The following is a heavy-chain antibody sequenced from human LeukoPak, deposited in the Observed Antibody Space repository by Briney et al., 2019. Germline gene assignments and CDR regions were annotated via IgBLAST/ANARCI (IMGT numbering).Heavy chain of an antibody. CDR3: ARHFHCAWFGF. V-gene: IGHV5-51*01. J-gene: IGHJ4*02. D-gene: IGHD2-21*02. Sequence: KYGEPLKTSCKCSVFDFTAYGIAWVRQMPGKGLEWMGNIYPGGSNGRYSPSFQGQVTMSADTLITTVYLQWSSLKASDTAMYYCARHFHCAWFGFWGQGSLVTVSS. CDR1: VFDFTAYG. CDR2: IYPGGSNG.